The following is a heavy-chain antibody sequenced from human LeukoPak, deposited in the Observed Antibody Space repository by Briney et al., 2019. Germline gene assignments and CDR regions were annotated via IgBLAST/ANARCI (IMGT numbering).Heavy chain of an antibody. CDR1: GFTFSSYW. D-gene: IGHD6-13*01. V-gene: IGHV3-74*01. Sequence: GGSLRLSCAASGFTFSSYWMYWVRQAPGKGLVWVSRLNGDGSSTSYADSVKGRFTISRDNAKNTMYLQMNSLRAEDTAVYYCARAVAGIDYWGQGTLVTVSS. CDR2: LNGDGSST. CDR3: ARAVAGIDY. J-gene: IGHJ4*02.